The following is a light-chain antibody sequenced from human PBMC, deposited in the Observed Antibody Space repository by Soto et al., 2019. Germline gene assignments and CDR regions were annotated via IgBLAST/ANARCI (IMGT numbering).Light chain of an antibody. V-gene: IGKV2D-29*02. Sequence: DVVMSQTPLSLSVAPGQPASISCKSSQSLLHITGETFLFWYLQKPGQSPQLLIYEVSTRVSGVPDRFSGSGSGTDFTLEISRVNTDYVGIYYCMQSTQLLPTFDQWTRLGIE. J-gene: IGKJ5*01. CDR1: QSLLHITGETF. CDR3: MQSTQLLPT. CDR2: EVS.